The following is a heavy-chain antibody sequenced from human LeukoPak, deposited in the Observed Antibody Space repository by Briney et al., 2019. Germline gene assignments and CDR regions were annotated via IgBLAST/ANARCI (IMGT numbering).Heavy chain of an antibody. V-gene: IGHV4-61*01. CDR1: GGSVSSVNHY. J-gene: IGHJ6*03. CDR3: ARVDYYHYYMDV. CDR2: IHYSGST. Sequence: SETLSLTCTVSGGSVSSVNHYWSWMRQPPGKGLEWIGYIHYSGSTTYNPSLKSRVTISIDTSKTQFSLKLSSVTAADTAPYYCARVDYYHYYMDVWGTGTTVTVSS.